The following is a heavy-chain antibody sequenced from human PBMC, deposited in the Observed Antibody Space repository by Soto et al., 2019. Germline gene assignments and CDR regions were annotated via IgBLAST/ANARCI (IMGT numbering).Heavy chain of an antibody. CDR2: ISDTGVGT. CDR3: AKNVPTTAFDY. J-gene: IGHJ4*02. V-gene: IGHV3-23*01. Sequence: EVQLLESGGGLVQPGGSLRLSCADSGFTFSSYAVSWVRQAPGKGLEWVSSISDTGVGTYYGDSVKGRFTISRDNSKNTLYLQMNSLRAEDTAVYYCAKNVPTTAFDYWGQGTLVTVSS. D-gene: IGHD2-2*01. CDR1: GFTFSSYA.